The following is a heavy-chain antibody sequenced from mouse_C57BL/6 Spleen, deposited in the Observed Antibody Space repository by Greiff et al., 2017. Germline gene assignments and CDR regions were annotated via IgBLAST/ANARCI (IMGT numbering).Heavy chain of an antibody. Sequence: QVQLQQPGAELVKPGASVKMSCKASGYTFTSYWITWVKQRPGQGLEWIGDIYPGSGSTNYNEKFKSKATLTVDTSSSTAYMQLSSLTSEDSAVXYCARLGHDGSSRSYWYFDVWGTGTTVTVSS. CDR1: GYTFTSYW. V-gene: IGHV1-55*01. D-gene: IGHD1-1*01. CDR2: IYPGSGST. J-gene: IGHJ1*03. CDR3: ARLGHDGSSRSYWYFDV.